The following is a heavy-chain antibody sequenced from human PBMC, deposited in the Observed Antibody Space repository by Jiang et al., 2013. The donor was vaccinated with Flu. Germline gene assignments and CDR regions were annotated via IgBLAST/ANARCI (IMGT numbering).Heavy chain of an antibody. CDR3: ARGARITIFEWLLTLDY. Sequence: SGGSTSYAQKFQGRVTMTRDTSTSTVYMELSSLRSEDTAVYYCARGARITIFEWLLTLDYWGQGTLVTVSS. J-gene: IGHJ4*02. V-gene: IGHV1-46*01. CDR2: SGGST. D-gene: IGHD3-3*01.